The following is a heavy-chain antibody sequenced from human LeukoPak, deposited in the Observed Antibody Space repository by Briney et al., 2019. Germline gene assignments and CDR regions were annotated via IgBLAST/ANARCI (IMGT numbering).Heavy chain of an antibody. CDR3: ARGRRDFYDFWSGYYLEDY. Sequence: SETLSLTCAVSGGSISSSNYYWSWIRQPAGKGLEWIGRIYTSESTNYNPSLKSRVTISVDTSKNQFSLKLSSVTAADTAVYYCARGRRDFYDFWSGYYLEDYWGQGTLVTVSS. D-gene: IGHD3-3*01. J-gene: IGHJ4*02. CDR1: GGSISSSNYY. V-gene: IGHV4-61*02. CDR2: IYTSEST.